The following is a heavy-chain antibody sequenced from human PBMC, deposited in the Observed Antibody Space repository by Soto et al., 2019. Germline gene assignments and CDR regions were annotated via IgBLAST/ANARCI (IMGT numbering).Heavy chain of an antibody. J-gene: IGHJ3*02. Sequence: SETLSLTCTVSGGSISSYYWSWIRQPPGKGLEWIGYIYYSGSTNYNPSLKSRVTISVDTSKNQFSLKLSSVTAADTAVYYCASDVSMVRGERYAFDIWGKGTMVTVSS. CDR1: GGSISSYY. CDR3: ASDVSMVRGERYAFDI. CDR2: IYYSGST. V-gene: IGHV4-59*01. D-gene: IGHD3-10*01.